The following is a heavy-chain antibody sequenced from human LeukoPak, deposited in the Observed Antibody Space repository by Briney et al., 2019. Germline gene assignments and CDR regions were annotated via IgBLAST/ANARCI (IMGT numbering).Heavy chain of an antibody. V-gene: IGHV4-31*03. CDR2: IYYSGST. J-gene: IGHJ4*02. CDR1: GGSISSGGYY. Sequence: SETLSLTCTVSGGSISSGGYYWSWIRQHPGKGLEWIGYIYYSGSTYYNPSLKSRVTISVDTSKNQFSLKLSSVTAADTAVYYCARDRGGDDYGDYPTYYFDYWGQGTLVTVSS. D-gene: IGHD4-17*01. CDR3: ARDRGGDDYGDYPTYYFDY.